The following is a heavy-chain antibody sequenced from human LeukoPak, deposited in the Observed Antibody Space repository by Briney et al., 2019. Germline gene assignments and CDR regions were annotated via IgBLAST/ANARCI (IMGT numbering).Heavy chain of an antibody. Sequence: PGGSLRLSCAASGFTFSDYWMSWVRQAPGKGLEWVANIQQDGSEKYYVDSVKGRFTISRDNAKKSLFLLVSSLRGEDTAVYYCARDRGFSYGIDFWGQGTLVTVSS. CDR3: ARDRGFSYGIDF. CDR2: IQQDGSEK. CDR1: GFTFSDYW. V-gene: IGHV3-7*04. D-gene: IGHD5-18*01. J-gene: IGHJ4*02.